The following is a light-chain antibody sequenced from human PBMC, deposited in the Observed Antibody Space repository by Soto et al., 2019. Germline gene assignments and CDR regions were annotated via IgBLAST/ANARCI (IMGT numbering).Light chain of an antibody. V-gene: IGKV3-11*01. Sequence: EIVLTQSPATLALSPGERATLSCRASQSVSSYLAWYQQKPGQAPRLLIYDASNRAPGIPARFSGSGSGTDFPLTISSLEPEDFAVYYCQQRINWPLLTFGGGTNVEIK. CDR2: DAS. CDR3: QQRINWPLLT. J-gene: IGKJ4*01. CDR1: QSVSSY.